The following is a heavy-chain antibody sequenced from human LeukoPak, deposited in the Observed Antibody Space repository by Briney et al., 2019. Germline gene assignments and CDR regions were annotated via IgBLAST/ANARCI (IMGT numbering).Heavy chain of an antibody. CDR2: LSGSGGGT. CDR3: AKRGVVIRVFLVGFHKEAYYFDS. Sequence: GGSLRLSCAVSGITLSNYGMSWVRQAPGKGLEWVAGLSGSGGGTNYADSVQGRFTISRDNPKNTLYLQMNSPRAEDTAVYFCAKRGVVIRVFLVGFHKEAYYFDSWGQGALVTVSS. CDR1: GITLSNYG. V-gene: IGHV3-23*01. D-gene: IGHD3-10*01. J-gene: IGHJ4*02.